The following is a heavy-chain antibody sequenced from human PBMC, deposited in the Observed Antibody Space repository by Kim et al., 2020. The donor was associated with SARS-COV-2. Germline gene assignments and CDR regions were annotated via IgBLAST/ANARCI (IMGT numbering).Heavy chain of an antibody. CDR2: IYYSGST. D-gene: IGHD6-13*01. V-gene: IGHV4-31*03. CDR1: GGSISSGGYY. CDR3: ARYYSSSWTSFDY. Sequence: SETLSLTCTVSGGSISSGGYYWSWIRQHPGKGLEWIGYIYYSGSTYYNPSLKSRVTISVDTSKNQFSLKLSSVTAADTAVYYCARYYSSSWTSFDYWGQGTLVTVSS. J-gene: IGHJ4*02.